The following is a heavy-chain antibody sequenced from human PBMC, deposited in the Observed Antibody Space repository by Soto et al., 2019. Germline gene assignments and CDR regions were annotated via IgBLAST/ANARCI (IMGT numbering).Heavy chain of an antibody. Sequence: SETLSLTCSVSGASISSRDYYWGWIRQTPGKGLEWIGNIDYNGVTYYNPSLKSRVTVSKDTSKNQFSLKVASVTAADTAIYYCGRVMIGTSRHTDSDYWGQGXQVTVPS. D-gene: IGHD2-2*01. CDR1: GASISSRDYY. CDR3: GRVMIGTSRHTDSDY. V-gene: IGHV4-39*01. J-gene: IGHJ4*02. CDR2: IDYNGVT.